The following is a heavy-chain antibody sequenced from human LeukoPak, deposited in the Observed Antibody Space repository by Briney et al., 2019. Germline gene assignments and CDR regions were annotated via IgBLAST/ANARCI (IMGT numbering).Heavy chain of an antibody. CDR1: GFTFSSYA. Sequence: PGGSLRLSCAASGFTFSSYAMSWVRQAPGKGLEWVSAISGSGGSTYYADSVKGRFTISRDNSKNTLYLQMNSLRAEDTAVYYCARDRPYYDFWSGYYGFDYWGQGTLVTVSS. CDR2: ISGSGGST. J-gene: IGHJ4*02. V-gene: IGHV3-23*01. D-gene: IGHD3-3*01. CDR3: ARDRPYYDFWSGYYGFDY.